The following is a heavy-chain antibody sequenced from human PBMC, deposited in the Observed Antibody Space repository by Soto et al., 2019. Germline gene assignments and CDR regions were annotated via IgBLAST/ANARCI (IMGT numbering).Heavy chain of an antibody. Sequence: GGSLRLSCAASGFTFSSYGMHWVRQAPGKGLEWVAVISYDGSNKYYADSVKGRFTISRDNSKNTLYLQMNSLRAEDTAVYYCAVGEQGPWGQGTLVTVSS. D-gene: IGHD2-21*01. CDR2: ISYDGSNK. CDR3: AVGEQGP. CDR1: GFTFSSYG. V-gene: IGHV3-30*03. J-gene: IGHJ5*02.